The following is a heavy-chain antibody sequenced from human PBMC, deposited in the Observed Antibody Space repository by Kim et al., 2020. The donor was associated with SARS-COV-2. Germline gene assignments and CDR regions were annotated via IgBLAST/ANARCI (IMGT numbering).Heavy chain of an antibody. D-gene: IGHD3-9*01. Sequence: SETLSLTCAVYGGSFSGYYWSWIRQPPGKGLEWIGEINHSGSTNYNPSLKSRVTISVDTSKNQFSLKLSSVTAADTAVYYCARVQIPVLRYFDWYLWLRNAFDIWGQGTMVTVSS. CDR3: ARVQIPVLRYFDWYLWLRNAFDI. V-gene: IGHV4-34*01. CDR1: GGSFSGYY. J-gene: IGHJ3*02. CDR2: INHSGST.